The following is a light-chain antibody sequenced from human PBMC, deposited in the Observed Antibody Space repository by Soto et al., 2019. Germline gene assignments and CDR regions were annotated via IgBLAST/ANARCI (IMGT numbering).Light chain of an antibody. CDR1: SSNIGSNF. CDR3: AAWDDSLSGVV. J-gene: IGLJ2*01. V-gene: IGLV1-47*01. Sequence: QSALTQPPSASGTPGQRVTISCSGSSSNIGSNFAYWYQQLPGTAPKLLIYRNDQRPSGVPDRISGSKSGTSASLAISGLRSEDEADYYCAAWDDSLSGVVFGGGTKLTVL. CDR2: RND.